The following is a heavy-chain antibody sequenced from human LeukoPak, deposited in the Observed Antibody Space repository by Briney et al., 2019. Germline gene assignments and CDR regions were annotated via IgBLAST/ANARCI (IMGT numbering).Heavy chain of an antibody. Sequence: SETLSLTRTVSGGSISSGDYYWSWIRQPPGKGLEWIGYIYYSGSTYYNPSLKSRVTISVDTSKNQFSLKLSSVTAADTAVYYCARVYGGYGVFDYWGQGTLVTVSS. J-gene: IGHJ4*02. V-gene: IGHV4-30-4*01. CDR2: IYYSGST. D-gene: IGHD5-12*01. CDR1: GGSISSGDYY. CDR3: ARVYGGYGVFDY.